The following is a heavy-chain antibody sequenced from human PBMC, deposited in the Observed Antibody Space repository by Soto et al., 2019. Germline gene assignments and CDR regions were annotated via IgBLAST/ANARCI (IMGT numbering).Heavy chain of an antibody. CDR3: VRDSPIGSTFSGYDGIDY. D-gene: IGHD5-12*01. CDR2: VIPLLDIV. Sequence: QVQLVQSGAEVKKPGSSVKVSCKTSGGTFRNDIITWVRQAPGQGLEWMGRVIPLLDIVNYAQKFQGRVTITADKSKSTAYMEMNSLRSEDTAVYYCVRDSPIGSTFSGYDGIDYWGQGTLVTVSS. V-gene: IGHV1-69*08. J-gene: IGHJ4*02. CDR1: GGTFRNDI.